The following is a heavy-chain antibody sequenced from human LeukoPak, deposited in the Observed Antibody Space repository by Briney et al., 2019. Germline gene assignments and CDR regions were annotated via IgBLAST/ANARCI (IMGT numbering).Heavy chain of an antibody. J-gene: IGHJ3*02. CDR3: ARDKYYRTDAFDI. Sequence: GGSLRLSCAASGFTFSSYWMSWVRQAPGKGLEWVANIKQDGSEKCYVDSVKGRFTISRDNAKNSLYLQMNSLRAEDTAVYYCARDKYYRTDAFDIWGQGTMVTVSS. CDR1: GFTFSSYW. CDR2: IKQDGSEK. V-gene: IGHV3-7*01. D-gene: IGHD2/OR15-2a*01.